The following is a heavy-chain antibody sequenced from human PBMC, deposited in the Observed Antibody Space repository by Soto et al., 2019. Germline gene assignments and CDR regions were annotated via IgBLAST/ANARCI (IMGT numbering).Heavy chain of an antibody. CDR3: ARETYGDYAFDI. J-gene: IGHJ3*02. Sequence: PGGSLILSCAASGFTFSSYGMHWVRQAPGKGLECVAVIWYDGSNKYYADSVKGRFTISRDNSKNTLYLQMNSLRAEDTAVYLCARETYGDYAFDIWGQGTMVTVSS. V-gene: IGHV3-33*01. D-gene: IGHD4-17*01. CDR2: IWYDGSNK. CDR1: GFTFSSYG.